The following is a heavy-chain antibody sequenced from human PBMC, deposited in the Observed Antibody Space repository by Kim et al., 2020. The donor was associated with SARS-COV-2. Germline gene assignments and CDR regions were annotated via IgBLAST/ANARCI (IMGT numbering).Heavy chain of an antibody. J-gene: IGHJ4*02. D-gene: IGHD3-3*01. CDR3: ARGGAVLRFLEWLSSYFDY. CDR2: INAGSGNT. V-gene: IGHV1-3*01. CDR1: GYTFSNYA. Sequence: ASVKVSCKASGYTFSNYAMHWVRQAPGQRLEWMGWINAGSGNTEYSQKFQGRLIITSDTSASTAYMELSSLRSEDTAVYYCARGGAVLRFLEWLSSYFDYWGQGTLVTVSS.